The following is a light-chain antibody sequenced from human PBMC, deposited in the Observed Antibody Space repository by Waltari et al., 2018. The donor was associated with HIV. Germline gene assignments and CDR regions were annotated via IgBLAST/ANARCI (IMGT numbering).Light chain of an antibody. CDR1: NSNIESNY. Sequence: QSVLTQPPSASATPGQRITISCSGGNSNIESNYVYWYQQLPGTAPKVFIYRTGQRPSGVPDRFSGSKSGTSASLIISGLRSGDEADYYCASWDDSLNAFVFGTGTKVTVL. J-gene: IGLJ1*01. V-gene: IGLV1-47*01. CDR2: RTG. CDR3: ASWDDSLNAFV.